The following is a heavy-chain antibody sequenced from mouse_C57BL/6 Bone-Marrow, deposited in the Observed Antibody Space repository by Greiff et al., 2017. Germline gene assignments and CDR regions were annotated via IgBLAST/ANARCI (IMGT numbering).Heavy chain of an antibody. CDR2: IYPGSGST. D-gene: IGHD6-1*01. CDR1: GYTFTSYW. V-gene: IGHV1-55*01. CDR3: AREGSHADAMDD. Sequence: QVQLQQPGAELVKPGASVKMSCKASGYTFTSYWITWVKQRPGQGLEWIGDIYPGSGSTNYNEKFKSKATLTVDTSSSTAYMQLSSLTSEDSAVYYCAREGSHADAMDDWGQGTAVTVSS. J-gene: IGHJ4*01.